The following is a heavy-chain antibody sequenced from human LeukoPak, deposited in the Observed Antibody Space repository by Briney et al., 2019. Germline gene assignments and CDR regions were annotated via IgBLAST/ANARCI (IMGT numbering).Heavy chain of an antibody. V-gene: IGHV4-30-2*01. D-gene: IGHD3-22*01. CDR2: IYHSGST. Sequence: SETLSLTCAVSGGSISSGGYSWSWIRQPPGKGLEWIGYIYHSGSTYYNPSLKSRVTISVDRSKNQFSLKLSSVTAADTAVYYCARMVPHETYYYDSSGYYFDPWGQGTLVTVSS. CDR3: ARMVPHETYYYDSSGYYFDP. CDR1: GGSISSGGYS. J-gene: IGHJ5*02.